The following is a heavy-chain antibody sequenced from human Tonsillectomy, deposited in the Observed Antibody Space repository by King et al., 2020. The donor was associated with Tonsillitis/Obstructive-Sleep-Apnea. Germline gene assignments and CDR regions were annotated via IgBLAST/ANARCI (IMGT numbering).Heavy chain of an antibody. V-gene: IGHV3-33*01. Sequence: VQLVESGGGVVQPGRSLRLSCAASGFTFSSYDMYWVRQAPGKGLEWVAVIWYDGSNKDYADSVKGRCTVSRDNSKNTLYLQMNSLRAEDTAVYYCARETRRVVGVTGWFDPWGQGTLVTVSS. CDR2: IWYDGSNK. J-gene: IGHJ5*02. CDR3: ARETRRVVGVTGWFDP. CDR1: GFTFSSYD. D-gene: IGHD1-26*01.